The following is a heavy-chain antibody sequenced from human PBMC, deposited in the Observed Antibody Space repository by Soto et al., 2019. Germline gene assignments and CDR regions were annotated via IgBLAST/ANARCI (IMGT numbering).Heavy chain of an antibody. CDR3: AREIWTTVTTGGYYYYGMDV. CDR1: GFTVSSNY. J-gene: IGHJ6*02. V-gene: IGHV3-53*01. Sequence: GGSLRLSCAASGFTVSSNYMSWVRQAPGKGLEWVSVIYSGGSTYYADSVKGRFTISRDNSKNTLYLQMNSLRAEYTAVYYCAREIWTTVTTGGYYYYGMDVWGQGTTVTVSS. D-gene: IGHD4-4*01. CDR2: IYSGGST.